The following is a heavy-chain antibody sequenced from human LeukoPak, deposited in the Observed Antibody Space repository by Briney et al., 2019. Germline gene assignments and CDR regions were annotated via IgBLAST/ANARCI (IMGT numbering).Heavy chain of an antibody. D-gene: IGHD2-2*03. Sequence: ASVKVSCKASGYTFTSYGISWVRQAPGQGLEWMGWISAYNGNTNYAQKLQGRVTMTTDTSTSTAYMELRSLRSDDTAVYYCARVGAVLDIVVVPDSKNQNWFDPWGQGTLVTVSS. V-gene: IGHV1-18*01. J-gene: IGHJ5*02. CDR1: GYTFTSYG. CDR3: ARVGAVLDIVVVPDSKNQNWFDP. CDR2: ISAYNGNT.